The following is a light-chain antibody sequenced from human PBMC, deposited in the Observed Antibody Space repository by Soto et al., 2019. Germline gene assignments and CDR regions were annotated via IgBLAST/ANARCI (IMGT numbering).Light chain of an antibody. CDR3: QQYNSYWA. CDR1: QSINSW. V-gene: IGKV1-5*03. CDR2: KAS. J-gene: IGKJ1*01. Sequence: DIQMTQSPSTLSASVGDRVTITCRASQSINSWLAWYQQKPGKAPKLLVYKASSLESGLPSRFSGSGSGTEFTLTISSLQPDDFATYYCQQYNSYWAFGQGTKVEIK.